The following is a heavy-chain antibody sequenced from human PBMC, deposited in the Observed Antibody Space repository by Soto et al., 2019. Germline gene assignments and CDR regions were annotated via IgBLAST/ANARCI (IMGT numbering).Heavy chain of an antibody. J-gene: IGHJ6*02. D-gene: IGHD3-22*01. V-gene: IGHV3-23*01. CDR3: TMSLITDKYYYGMDV. CDR2: ISGGGGTT. CDR1: GFTFSDYG. Sequence: EVQLLESGGGVVQPGGSLRLSCAASGFTFSDYGMSWVRQAPGKGLEWVSGISGGGGTTNYADSVKGRFTISRDNSKNTLYLQMNSLRAEDTAVYYCTMSLITDKYYYGMDVWGQGTTVTVSS.